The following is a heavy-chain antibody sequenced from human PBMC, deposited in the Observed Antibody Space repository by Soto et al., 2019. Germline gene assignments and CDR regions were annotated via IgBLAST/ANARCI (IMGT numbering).Heavy chain of an antibody. CDR3: ARIRRNYYDSSGYYYRSWFDP. CDR2: IFSNDEK. D-gene: IGHD3-22*01. Sequence: ASGPTLVNPTETLTLTCTVSGFSLSNARMGVSWIRQPPGKALEWLAHIFSNDEKSYSTSLKSRLTISKDTSKSQVVLTMTNMDPVDTATYYCARIRRNYYDSSGYYYRSWFDPWGQGTLVTVSS. J-gene: IGHJ5*02. CDR1: GFSLSNARMG. V-gene: IGHV2-26*01.